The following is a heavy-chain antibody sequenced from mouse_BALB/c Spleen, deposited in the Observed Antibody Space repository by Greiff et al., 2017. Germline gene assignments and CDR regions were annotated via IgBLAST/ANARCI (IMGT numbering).Heavy chain of an antibody. CDR1: GFSLTSYG. J-gene: IGHJ4*01. CDR3: ARDRGDGYYAMDY. D-gene: IGHD2-3*01. CDR2: IWAGGST. Sequence: QVQLQQSGPGLVAPSQSLSITCTVSGFSLTSYGVHWVRQPPGKGLEWLGVIWAGGSTNYNSALMSRLSISKDNSKSQVFLKMNSLQTDDTAMYYCARDRGDGYYAMDYWGQGTSVTVSS. V-gene: IGHV2-9*02.